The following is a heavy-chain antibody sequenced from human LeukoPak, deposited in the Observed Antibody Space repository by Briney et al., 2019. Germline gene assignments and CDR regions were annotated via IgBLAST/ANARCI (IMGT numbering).Heavy chain of an antibody. CDR2: IFYSGST. V-gene: IGHV4-61*01. J-gene: IGHJ4*02. CDR3: ARDPGYCSGSSCYGLGPEGY. D-gene: IGHD2-15*01. CDR1: GGSISSSSYY. Sequence: SETLSLTCTDSGGSISSSSYYWGWIRQPPGKGLEWIGYIFYSGSTDYNPSLKSRVTISIDTSKNQFSLKLSSVTAADTAVYYCARDPGYCSGSSCYGLGPEGYWGQGILVTVSP.